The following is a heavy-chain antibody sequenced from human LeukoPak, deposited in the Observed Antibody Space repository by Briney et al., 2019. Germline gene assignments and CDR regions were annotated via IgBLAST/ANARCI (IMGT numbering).Heavy chain of an antibody. CDR3: AILWFGELLSFDY. J-gene: IGHJ4*02. V-gene: IGHV3-30*04. Sequence: GGSLRLSCAASGFTFSSYAMHWGRQAPGKGLEWGAVISYDGSNKYYGDSVKGRFTISRDNSKNTLYLQMNSLRAEDTAVYYCAILWFGELLSFDYWGQGTLVTVSS. D-gene: IGHD3-10*01. CDR1: GFTFSSYA. CDR2: ISYDGSNK.